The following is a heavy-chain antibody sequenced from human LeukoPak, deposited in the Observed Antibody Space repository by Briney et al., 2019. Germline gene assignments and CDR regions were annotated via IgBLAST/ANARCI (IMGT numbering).Heavy chain of an antibody. CDR3: AKDAGSRSYYFDY. Sequence: GGSLRLSCAASGFTFDDYAMHWVRQAPGKGLEWVSGISWNSGSIGYADSVKGRFTISRDNAKNSLYLQMNSLRAEDTALYYCAKDAGSRSYYFDYWGQRTLVTVSS. J-gene: IGHJ4*02. CDR2: ISWNSGSI. CDR1: GFTFDDYA. V-gene: IGHV3-9*01. D-gene: IGHD3-3*01.